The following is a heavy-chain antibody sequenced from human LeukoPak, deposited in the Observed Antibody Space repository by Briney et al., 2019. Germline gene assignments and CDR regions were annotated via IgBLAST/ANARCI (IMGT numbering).Heavy chain of an antibody. CDR2: ISGSGGTT. J-gene: IGHJ6*02. D-gene: IGHD2-15*01. V-gene: IGHV3-23*01. CDR3: ATTRDCSGGSCRHYYYYGMDV. CDR1: GFTFSSYA. Sequence: GGSLRLSCAASGFTFSSYAMSWVRQAPGKGLEWVSAISGSGGTTYYADSVKGRFTISRHNSKNTLYLQMNSLRAEDTAVYYCATTRDCSGGSCRHYYYYGMDVWGQGTTVTVSS.